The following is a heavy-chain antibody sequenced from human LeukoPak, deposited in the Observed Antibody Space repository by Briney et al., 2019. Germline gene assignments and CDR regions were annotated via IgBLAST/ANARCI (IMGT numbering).Heavy chain of an antibody. CDR3: ARRAGAQGYYYYYYMDV. Sequence: GESLKISCKGSGYSFTSYWIGWVRQMPGKGLGWMGIIYPGDSDTRYSPSFQGQVTISADKSISTAYLQWSSLKASDTAMYYCARRAGAQGYYYYYYMDVWGKGTTVTVSS. V-gene: IGHV5-51*01. CDR1: GYSFTSYW. CDR2: IYPGDSDT. J-gene: IGHJ6*03. D-gene: IGHD1-26*01.